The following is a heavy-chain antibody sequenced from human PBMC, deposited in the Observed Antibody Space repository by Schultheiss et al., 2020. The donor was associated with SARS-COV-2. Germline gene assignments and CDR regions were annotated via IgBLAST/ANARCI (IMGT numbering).Heavy chain of an antibody. CDR3: ARDQRCSGGSCFSANFDY. D-gene: IGHD2-15*01. Sequence: GGSLRLSCAASGFTFSNSDMNWVRQAPGKGLEWVAVISYDGSNKYYADSVKGRFTISRDNSKNTLYLQMNSLKPEDTAVYYCARDQRCSGGSCFSANFDYWGQGTLVTVSS. J-gene: IGHJ4*02. V-gene: IGHV3-30*03. CDR1: GFTFSNSD. CDR2: ISYDGSNK.